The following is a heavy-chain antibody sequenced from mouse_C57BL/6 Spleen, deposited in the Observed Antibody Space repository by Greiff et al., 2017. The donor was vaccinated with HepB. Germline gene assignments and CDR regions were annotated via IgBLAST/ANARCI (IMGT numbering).Heavy chain of an antibody. Sequence: LMEPGPSVKISCKASGFTFTDYYMHWVKQSHGKSLEWIGLVYPYNGGTSYNQKFKGKATLTVDTSSSTAYMELNSLTSEDSAVYYCARNYYGSSGRFAYWGQGTLVTVSA. J-gene: IGHJ3*01. CDR3: ARNYYGSSGRFAY. CDR2: VYPYNGGT. CDR1: GFTFTDYY. V-gene: IGHV1-36*01. D-gene: IGHD1-1*01.